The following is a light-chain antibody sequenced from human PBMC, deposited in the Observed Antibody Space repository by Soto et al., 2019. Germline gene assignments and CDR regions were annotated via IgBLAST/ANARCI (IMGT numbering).Light chain of an antibody. V-gene: IGKV3D-15*01. CDR3: KQYYSHPLT. Sequence: EIVMTQSPATLYVSPGERATLSCRASQSVSSYLAWYQQKPGQAPRPLIYGVSSRATGIPDRFSGSGSGTDFTLTISRLEPEDFATYYCKQYYSHPLTFGQGTRLEIK. J-gene: IGKJ5*01. CDR1: QSVSSY. CDR2: GVS.